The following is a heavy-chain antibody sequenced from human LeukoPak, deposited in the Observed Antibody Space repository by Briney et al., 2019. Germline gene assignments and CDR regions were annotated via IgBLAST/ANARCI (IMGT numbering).Heavy chain of an antibody. Sequence: GGSLRLSCAASGFTFSSYAMHWVRQAPGKGLEWVAVISYDGSNKYYADSVKGRFTISRDTPKNTLYLQMNNVRAEDTAVYFCARVWIRDYMDVWGKGTTVSVSS. CDR1: GFTFSSYA. V-gene: IGHV3-30*04. CDR2: ISYDGSNK. CDR3: ARVWIRDYMDV. D-gene: IGHD1-1*01. J-gene: IGHJ6*03.